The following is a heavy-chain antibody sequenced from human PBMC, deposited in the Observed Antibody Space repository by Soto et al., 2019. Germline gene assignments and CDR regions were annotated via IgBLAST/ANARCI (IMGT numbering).Heavy chain of an antibody. V-gene: IGHV3-23*01. CDR3: ANGRATYGLLTHDY. J-gene: IGHJ4*02. D-gene: IGHD3-10*01. CDR1: GFSFRNYA. CDR2: LTGSSSNI. Sequence: EVQLLESGGGLVQPGGSLRLSGAASGFSFRNYAMSWVRQAPGKGLEWISTLTGSSSNIYYSDSVKGRFAISRDNSRNTLYLQMKSLTAEDTAVYYCANGRATYGLLTHDYWGQGTLVTVSS.